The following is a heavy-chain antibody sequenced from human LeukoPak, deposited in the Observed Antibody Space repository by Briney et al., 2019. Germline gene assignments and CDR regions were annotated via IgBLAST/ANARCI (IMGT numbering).Heavy chain of an antibody. Sequence: PGGSLRLSCAASGFTFDGHAMHWVRQAPGKGLEWVSGISWNSGGIAYADSVKGRFTISRDNAKNSLYLQMNSLRAEDTALYYCSRVSAYTTSSGEFDYWGQGTLVTVSS. J-gene: IGHJ4*02. CDR1: GFTFDGHA. CDR3: SRVSAYTTSSGEFDY. CDR2: ISWNSGGI. D-gene: IGHD6-6*01. V-gene: IGHV3-9*01.